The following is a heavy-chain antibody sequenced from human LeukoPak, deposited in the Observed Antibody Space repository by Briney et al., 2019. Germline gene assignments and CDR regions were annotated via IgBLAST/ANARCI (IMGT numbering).Heavy chain of an antibody. V-gene: IGHV4-38-2*02. CDR1: GYSISSGYY. J-gene: IGHJ6*03. CDR3: ARTPYYYDSSGYYASTYYYYMDV. Sequence: SETLSLTCTVSGYSISSGYYWGWIRQPPGKGLEWIGSIYHSGSTYYNPSLKSRVTISVDTSKNQFSLKLSSVTAADTAVYYCARTPYYYDSSGYYASTYYYYMDVWGKGTTVTISS. CDR2: IYHSGST. D-gene: IGHD3-22*01.